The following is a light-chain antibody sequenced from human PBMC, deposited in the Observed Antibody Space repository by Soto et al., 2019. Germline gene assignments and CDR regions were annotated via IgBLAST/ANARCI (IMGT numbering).Light chain of an antibody. Sequence: EIVLTQSPGTLSLSPGERATLSCRASQSVSSSYLAWYQQKPGQAPRLLIYGASRRATGIPDRFSGSGSGTDFTLTISRLEPEDFAVYYCQQYGSSPLTFGQGTKVEIE. CDR1: QSVSSSY. CDR3: QQYGSSPLT. V-gene: IGKV3-20*01. CDR2: GAS. J-gene: IGKJ1*01.